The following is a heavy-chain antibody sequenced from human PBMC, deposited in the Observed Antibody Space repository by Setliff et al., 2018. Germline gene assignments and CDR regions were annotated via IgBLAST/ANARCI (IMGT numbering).Heavy chain of an antibody. V-gene: IGHV4-59*08. CDR2: VYNNGNNGIT. D-gene: IGHD3-22*01. CDR1: GGSITNSY. J-gene: IGHJ4*02. Sequence: SETLSLTCTVSGGSITNSYWSWIRQTPGEGLEWIGYVYNNGNNGITKYNPSLKSRVTISLDTSKNQFSLKLSSVTAADTAVYYCARGSYYDSSGYSPDFFDYWGQGTLVTVSS. CDR3: ARGSYYDSSGYSPDFFDY.